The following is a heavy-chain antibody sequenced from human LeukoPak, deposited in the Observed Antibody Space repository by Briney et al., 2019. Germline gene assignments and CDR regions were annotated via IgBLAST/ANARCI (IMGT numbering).Heavy chain of an antibody. J-gene: IGHJ4*02. Sequence: PSETLSLTCTVSGGSISSSSYYWGWIRQPPGKGLEWIGSIYYSGSTYYNPSLKSRVTISVDTSKNQFSLKLSSVTAADTAVYYCARQHGSSWFFDYWGQGTLVTVSS. CDR3: ARQHGSSWFFDY. D-gene: IGHD6-13*01. CDR1: GGSISSSSYY. V-gene: IGHV4-39*01. CDR2: IYYSGST.